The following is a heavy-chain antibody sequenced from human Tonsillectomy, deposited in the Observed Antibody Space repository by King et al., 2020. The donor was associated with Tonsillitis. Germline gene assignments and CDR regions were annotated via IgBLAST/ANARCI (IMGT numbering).Heavy chain of an antibody. D-gene: IGHD4-23*01. CDR2: IGISSTTI. CDR1: GFSFSSYS. J-gene: IGHJ3*02. Sequence: VQLVESGGGLVQSGGSLRLSCAASGFSFSSYSMNWVRQAPGKGLEGVAYIGISSTTIYYSDSVKGRFTLSRDNATNSVYLQMNSRRAEDTAVYYCARPPGSNSISGAFDIWGQGTMVTVSS. CDR3: ARPPGSNSISGAFDI. V-gene: IGHV3-48*01.